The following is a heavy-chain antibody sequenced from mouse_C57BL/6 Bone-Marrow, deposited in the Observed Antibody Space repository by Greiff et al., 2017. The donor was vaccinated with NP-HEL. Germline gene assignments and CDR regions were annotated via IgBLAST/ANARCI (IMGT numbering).Heavy chain of an antibody. CDR2: ISSGGSYT. D-gene: IGHD1-1*01. CDR1: GFTFSSYG. V-gene: IGHV5-6*01. CDR3: ARQDYYYGSSYVAY. J-gene: IGHJ3*01. Sequence: EVQRVESGGDLVKPGGSLKLSCAASGFTFSSYGMSWVRQTPDKRLEWVATISSGGSYTYYPDSVKGRFTISRDNAKNTLYLQMSSLKSEDTAMYYCARQDYYYGSSYVAYWGQGTLVTVSA.